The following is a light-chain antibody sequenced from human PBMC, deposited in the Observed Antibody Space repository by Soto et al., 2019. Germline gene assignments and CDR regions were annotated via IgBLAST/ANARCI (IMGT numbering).Light chain of an antibody. CDR3: QQYNKWPLT. J-gene: IGKJ4*01. CDR1: ESVSSN. Sequence: EIVMTQSPATLSVSQGERATLSCRASESVSSNLAWYQQKPVQAPRLLIYGASTRATGIPARFSGSGSGTEFTLTISSLQSEDFAVYYCQQYNKWPLTFGGGTKVEIK. V-gene: IGKV3-15*01. CDR2: GAS.